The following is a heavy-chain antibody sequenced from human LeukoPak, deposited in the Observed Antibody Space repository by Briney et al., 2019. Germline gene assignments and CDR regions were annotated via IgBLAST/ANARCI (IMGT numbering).Heavy chain of an antibody. Sequence: GGSLRLSCAASGFTFSSYSMTWVHQAPGKGLEWVSYISSSSSTIYYADSVKGRFTISRDNAKNSLYLQMNSLRAEDTAVYYCARPPALWFGEFDAFDIWGQGTMVTVSS. CDR1: GFTFSSYS. D-gene: IGHD3-10*01. J-gene: IGHJ3*02. CDR2: ISSSSSTI. CDR3: ARPPALWFGEFDAFDI. V-gene: IGHV3-48*01.